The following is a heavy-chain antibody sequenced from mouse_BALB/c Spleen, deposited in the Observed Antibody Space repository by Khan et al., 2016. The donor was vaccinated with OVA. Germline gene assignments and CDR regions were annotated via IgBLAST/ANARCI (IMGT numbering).Heavy chain of an antibody. J-gene: IGHJ3*01. D-gene: IGHD1-2*01. CDR2: ISPGSGDT. Sequence: QVRLQQSGAELARPGASVKLSCKASGYTFTDTYINWVKQRTGQGLEWIGRISPGSGDTNYDARFKGKATLTVDKSSSTAYMQLSSLTSEASAVYFCARRNYFGYTFAYWGQGTLVTVSA. V-gene: IGHV1-77*01. CDR3: ARRNYFGYTFAY. CDR1: GYTFTDTY.